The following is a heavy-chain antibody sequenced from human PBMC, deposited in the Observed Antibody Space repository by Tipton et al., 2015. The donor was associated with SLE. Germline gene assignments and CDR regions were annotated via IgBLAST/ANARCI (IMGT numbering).Heavy chain of an antibody. CDR1: GITSTNAW. Sequence: GSLRLSCAASGITSTNAWMTWVRQAPGKGLEWVGRIKGKSEGGTTDYAAPVKGRFTISRDDSKNTLYLQMNSLKTEDTGLYYCTTVTSRGLVVAPTTYGMDVWGQGTTVIVSS. V-gene: IGHV3-15*01. CDR3: TTVTSRGLVVAPTTYGMDV. D-gene: IGHD2-15*01. J-gene: IGHJ6*02. CDR2: IKGKSEGGTT.